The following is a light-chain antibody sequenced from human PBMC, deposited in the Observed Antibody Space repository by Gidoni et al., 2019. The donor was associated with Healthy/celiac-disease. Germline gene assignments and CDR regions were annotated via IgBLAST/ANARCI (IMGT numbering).Light chain of an antibody. Sequence: QSVLTQPPSVSVAPGQRLPISCTGSSANIGAGYDVHWYQQLPGTAPKLLLYGNSNRPSGVPDRFSGSKSGTSASLAITGLQAEDEADYYCQSYDSSLSGHVVFGGGTKLTVL. CDR1: SANIGAGYD. J-gene: IGLJ2*01. V-gene: IGLV1-40*01. CDR2: GNS. CDR3: QSYDSSLSGHVV.